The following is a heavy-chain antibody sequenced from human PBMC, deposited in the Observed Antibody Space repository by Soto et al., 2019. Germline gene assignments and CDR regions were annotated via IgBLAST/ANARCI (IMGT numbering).Heavy chain of an antibody. V-gene: IGHV4-59*01. CDR3: ARFLRTAWNWFDP. CDR1: GGSISSYY. CDR2: IYYSGST. D-gene: IGHD3-16*01. J-gene: IGHJ5*02. Sequence: PSETLSLTCTVSGGSISSYYWSWIRQPPGKGLEWIGYIYYSGSTNYNPSLKSRVTISVDTSKNQFSLKLSSVTAADTAVYYCARFLRTAWNWFDPWGQGTLVTVSS.